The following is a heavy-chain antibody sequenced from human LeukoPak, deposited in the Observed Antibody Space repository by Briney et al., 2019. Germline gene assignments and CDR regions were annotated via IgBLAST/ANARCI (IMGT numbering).Heavy chain of an antibody. CDR3: ARDYDIPMSDAFDI. V-gene: IGHV1-2*02. J-gene: IGHJ3*02. CDR2: INPNSGGT. Sequence: ASVKVSCKASGYTFTGYYMHWVRQAPGQGLEWMGWINPNSGGTNYAQKFQGRVTMTRDTSISTAYMELSRLRSDDTAVYYCARDYDIPMSDAFDIWGQGTMVTVSS. CDR1: GYTFTGYY. D-gene: IGHD3-9*01.